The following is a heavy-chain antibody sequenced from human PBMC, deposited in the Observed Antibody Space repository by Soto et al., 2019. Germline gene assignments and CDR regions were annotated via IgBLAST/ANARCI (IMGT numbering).Heavy chain of an antibody. J-gene: IGHJ3*02. CDR1: GFTFGDYA. V-gene: IGHV3-49*03. D-gene: IGHD3-16*01. Sequence: EVQLVESGGDLVQPARSLRLSCTTSGFTFGDYAVSWLRQAPGKGLEWVSFIRSKASGGTAEYAASVKGRFTISRDDSKRIAYLQMYSLKTEDTAVYYCSRDLLGVRAFYICRQGPMVTASS. CDR2: IRSKASGGTA. CDR3: SRDLLGVRAFYI.